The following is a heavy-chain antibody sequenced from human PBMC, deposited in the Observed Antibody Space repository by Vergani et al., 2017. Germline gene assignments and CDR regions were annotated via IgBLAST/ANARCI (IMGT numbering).Heavy chain of an antibody. V-gene: IGHV3-11*04. CDR2: ISSSSSTI. CDR1: GFTFSDYY. Sequence: QVQLVESGGGLVKPGGSLRLSCAASGFTFSDYYMSWIRQAPGKGLEWVSYISSSSSTIYYADSVKGRFTISIDNAKNSLYLQMNSLRAEDTAVYYCARESTVVTSNAFDIWGQGTMVTVSS. J-gene: IGHJ3*02. D-gene: IGHD4-23*01. CDR3: ARESTVVTSNAFDI.